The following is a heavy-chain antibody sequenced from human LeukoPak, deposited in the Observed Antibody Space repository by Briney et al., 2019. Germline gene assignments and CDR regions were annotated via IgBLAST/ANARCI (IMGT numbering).Heavy chain of an antibody. Sequence: PGGSLRLSCAASGFTFSSDGMHWVRQAPGKGLEWVAFIRYDGSNKYYADSVKGRFTISRDNSKNTLYLQMNSLRAEDTAVYYCAKSRGYSYGYPFDYWGQGTLVTVSS. CDR1: GFTFSSDG. CDR2: IRYDGSNK. J-gene: IGHJ4*02. D-gene: IGHD5-18*01. CDR3: AKSRGYSYGYPFDY. V-gene: IGHV3-30*02.